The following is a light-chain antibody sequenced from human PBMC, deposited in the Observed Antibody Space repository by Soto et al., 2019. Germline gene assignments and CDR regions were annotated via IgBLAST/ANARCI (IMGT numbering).Light chain of an antibody. CDR3: QLHDGWRS. J-gene: IGKJ1*01. Sequence: IVLTQSPVTLSLSPGERAALSCRASQSVSTYLAWYQHKPGQAPRLFIYDASKRAPGVPARFSGSGSGTDFHLTISSQAHDDSVFYYRQLHDGWRSFGQGTKVEIK. CDR2: DAS. CDR1: QSVSTY. V-gene: IGKV3-11*01.